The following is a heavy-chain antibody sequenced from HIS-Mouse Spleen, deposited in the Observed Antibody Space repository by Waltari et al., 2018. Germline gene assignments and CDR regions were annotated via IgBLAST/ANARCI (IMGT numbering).Heavy chain of an antibody. CDR1: GGSISSYY. CDR2: IYYSGST. V-gene: IGHV4-59*01. J-gene: IGHJ4*02. Sequence: QVQLQESGPGLVTPSETLSLTCTVPGGSISSYYWSWIRQPPGKGLEWIGYIYYSGSTNYNPSLKSRITISVDTSKNQFSLKLSSVTAADTAVYYCARGLVAAGIFDYWGQGTLVTVSS. D-gene: IGHD1-26*01. CDR3: ARGLVAAGIFDY.